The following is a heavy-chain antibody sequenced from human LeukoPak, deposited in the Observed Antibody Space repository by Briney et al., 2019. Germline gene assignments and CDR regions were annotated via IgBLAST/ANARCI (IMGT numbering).Heavy chain of an antibody. J-gene: IGHJ4*02. D-gene: IGHD1-26*01. V-gene: IGHV3-48*01. CDR1: AFTFSDYS. CDR3: ARDRIKSGSYYFDY. CDR2: ISGRSSTI. Sequence: GGSLRLSCAASAFTFSDYSMNWVRQAPGKGLEWISYISGRSSTIYYADSVKGRFTISRDNAKNSMYLQMDSLRAEDTAVYYCARDRIKSGSYYFDYWGQGTLVTVSS.